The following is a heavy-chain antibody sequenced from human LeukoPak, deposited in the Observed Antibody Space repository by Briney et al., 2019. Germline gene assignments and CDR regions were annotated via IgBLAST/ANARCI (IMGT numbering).Heavy chain of an antibody. Sequence: PGGSLRLSCAASRFTFSDYYMTWIRQAPGKGLEGVSYISGSSSTIYYADSVKGRFTISRDNAKNSLYLQMNSLRDEDTAVYYCARDPGSHNSSGWYDYWGQGTLVTVSS. D-gene: IGHD6-19*01. V-gene: IGHV3-11*01. CDR3: ARDPGSHNSSGWYDY. CDR1: RFTFSDYY. CDR2: ISGSSSTI. J-gene: IGHJ4*02.